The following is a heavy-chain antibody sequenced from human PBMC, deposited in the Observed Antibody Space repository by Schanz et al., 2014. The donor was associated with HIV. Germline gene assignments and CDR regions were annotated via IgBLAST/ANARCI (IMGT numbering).Heavy chain of an antibody. CDR2: IIPIFGTA. CDR1: GGTFSIYA. J-gene: IGHJ4*02. D-gene: IGHD1-26*01. Sequence: QVQLVQSGAEVKKPGSSVKVSCKASGGTFSIYAISWVRQAPGQGLEWMGGIIPIFGTANYAQKFQGRVKIIADKSTSTAYMELRSLRSDDTAVYYCARDRPVIVGATRADGGTDFDYWGQGTLVTVSS. V-gene: IGHV1-69*06. CDR3: ARDRPVIVGATRADGGTDFDY.